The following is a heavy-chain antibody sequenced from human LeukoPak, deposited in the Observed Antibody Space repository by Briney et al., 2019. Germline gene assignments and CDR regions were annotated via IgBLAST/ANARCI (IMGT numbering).Heavy chain of an antibody. D-gene: IGHD3-10*01. CDR1: GFTFDDYA. CDR3: ARETTTMVRGVSLYYYYMDV. V-gene: IGHV3-9*01. CDR2: ISWNSGSI. Sequence: GGSLRLSCAASGFTFDDYAMHWVRQAPGKGLEWVSGISWNSGSIGYADSVKGRFTISRDNAKNSLYLQMNSLRAEDTAVYYCARETTTMVRGVSLYYYYMDVWGKGTTVTVSS. J-gene: IGHJ6*03.